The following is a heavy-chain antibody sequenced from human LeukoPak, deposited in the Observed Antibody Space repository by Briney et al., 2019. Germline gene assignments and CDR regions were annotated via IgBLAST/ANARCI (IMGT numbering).Heavy chain of an antibody. CDR3: ASSGEITFGGVPARTDY. V-gene: IGHV3-48*01. Sequence: PGGSLRLSCAASGFSFSTYSMNWVRQAPGKGLEWVSYISSRSSPIYYADSVKGRFTISRDNAKNSLYLQMNSLRAEDTAVYYCASSGEITFGGVPARTDYWGQGTLVTVSS. D-gene: IGHD3-16*01. CDR2: ISSRSSPI. J-gene: IGHJ4*02. CDR1: GFSFSTYS.